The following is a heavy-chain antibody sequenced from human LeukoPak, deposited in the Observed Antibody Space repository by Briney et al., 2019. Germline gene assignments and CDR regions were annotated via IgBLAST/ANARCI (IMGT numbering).Heavy chain of an antibody. CDR1: GYTFTSYG. V-gene: IGHV1-18*04. Sequence: ASVKVSCKASGYTFTSYGISWVRQAPGQGLEWMGWISAYNGNTNYAQKLQGRVTMTTDTSTSTAYMELRSLRSDDTAVYCCARDGLLWFGELLFDYWGQGTLVTVST. D-gene: IGHD3-10*01. J-gene: IGHJ4*02. CDR3: ARDGLLWFGELLFDY. CDR2: ISAYNGNT.